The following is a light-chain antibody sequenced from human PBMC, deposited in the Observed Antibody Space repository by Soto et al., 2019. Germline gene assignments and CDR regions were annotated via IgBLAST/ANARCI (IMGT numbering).Light chain of an antibody. CDR1: SSDIGSYNL. CDR3: CSYAGSSTLL. CDR2: AVS. Sequence: QSALTQPASVSGSPGQSITVSCTGTSSDIGSYNLVSWYQHHPGKVPKLMIYAVSKRPSGVSSRFSGSKSGNTASLTISGLQAEDEADYFCCSYAGSSTLLFGGGTKVTVL. J-gene: IGLJ3*02. V-gene: IGLV2-23*02.